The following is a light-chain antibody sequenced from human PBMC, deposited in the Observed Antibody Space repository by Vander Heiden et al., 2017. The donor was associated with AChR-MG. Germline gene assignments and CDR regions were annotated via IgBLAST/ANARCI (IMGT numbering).Light chain of an antibody. CDR2: GAS. J-gene: IGKJ4*01. CDR3: QQRNSTLIT. Sequence: DIQMTQSPSSLSASVGDRVTITCRASQTIDTYLNWYQHKPRKAPNLLIYGASTLQSGVPSRFSGSGSGTDFTLTINGLQPEDFATYYCQQRNSTLITFGGGTKVDIK. CDR1: QTIDTY. V-gene: IGKV1-39*01.